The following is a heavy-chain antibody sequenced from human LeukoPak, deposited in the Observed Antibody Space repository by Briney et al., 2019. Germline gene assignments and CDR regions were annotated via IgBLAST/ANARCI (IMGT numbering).Heavy chain of an antibody. Sequence: PSETLSLTCTVSGGSISSNSYYWGWIRQPPGKGLEWIASIFYSGSTYYNPSLKSRVTISVDTSKNQFSLKLNSVTAADTAVYYCARPGIVGATPDYWGQGTLVTVSS. CDR1: GGSISSNSYY. V-gene: IGHV4-39*01. D-gene: IGHD1-26*01. CDR2: IFYSGST. CDR3: ARPGIVGATPDY. J-gene: IGHJ4*02.